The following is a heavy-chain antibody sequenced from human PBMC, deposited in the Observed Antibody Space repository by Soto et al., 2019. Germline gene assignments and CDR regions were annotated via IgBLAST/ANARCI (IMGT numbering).Heavy chain of an antibody. CDR2: IYYSGST. CDR1: GGSISSGGYY. J-gene: IGHJ3*02. D-gene: IGHD2-15*01. CDR3: AREVPTVYCSGGSCYSGDAFDI. Sequence: SETLSLTCTVSGGSISSGGYYWSWIRQHPGKGQEWIGYIYYSGSTYYNPSLKSRVTISVDTSKNQFSLKLSSVTAADTAVYYCAREVPTVYCSGGSCYSGDAFDIWGQGTMVTVSS. V-gene: IGHV4-31*03.